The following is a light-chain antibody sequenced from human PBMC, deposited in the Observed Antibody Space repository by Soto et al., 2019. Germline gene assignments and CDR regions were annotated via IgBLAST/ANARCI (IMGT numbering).Light chain of an antibody. CDR2: PGS. V-gene: IGKV2-28*01. CDR1: QSLLQSSGNNY. Sequence: DIVLTQSPLSLPVTPGEPASISCRSSQSLLQSSGNNYLGWFVQKPGQSPHLLLSPGSSRASGVHDRFSGSGSCADFALKISRVEAVDVGIYYCVQVLHHPPTFGGGTKVEIK. CDR3: VQVLHHPPT. J-gene: IGKJ4*01.